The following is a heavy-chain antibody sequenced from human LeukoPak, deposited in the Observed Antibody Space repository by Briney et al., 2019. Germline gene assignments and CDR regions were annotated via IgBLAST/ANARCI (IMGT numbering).Heavy chain of an antibody. Sequence: SVKVSCKASGFTFTSSAVQWVRQARGQRLEWIGWIVVGSGNTNYAQKFQGRVTLTRDTSTSTVYMELSSLRSEDTAVYYCARDYHGSGSLTTFDYWGQGTLVTVSS. V-gene: IGHV1-58*01. D-gene: IGHD3-10*01. CDR1: GFTFTSSA. J-gene: IGHJ4*02. CDR3: ARDYHGSGSLTTFDY. CDR2: IVVGSGNT.